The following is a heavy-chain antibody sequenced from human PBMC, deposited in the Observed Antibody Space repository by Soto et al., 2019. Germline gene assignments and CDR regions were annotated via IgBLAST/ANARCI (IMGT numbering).Heavy chain of an antibody. Sequence: GGSLRLSCAASGFTFSSYGMHWVRQAPGKGLEWVAVISYDGSNKYYADSVKGRFTISRDNSKNTLYLQMNSLRAEDTAVYYCAKLKKHTPRRTNGVARYYYYGMDVWGQGTTVTVSS. CDR1: GFTFSSYG. V-gene: IGHV3-30*18. D-gene: IGHD2-8*01. J-gene: IGHJ6*02. CDR2: ISYDGSNK. CDR3: AKLKKHTPRRTNGVARYYYYGMDV.